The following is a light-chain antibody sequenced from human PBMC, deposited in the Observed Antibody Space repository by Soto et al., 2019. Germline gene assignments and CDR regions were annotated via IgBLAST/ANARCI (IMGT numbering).Light chain of an antibody. CDR2: DVS. CDR3: CSYAGSYTV. CDR1: SSDVGGYNY. J-gene: IGLJ2*01. Sequence: QSALTQPRSVSGSPGQSVTISCTGTSSDVGGYNYVSWYQQHPGKAPKLMIYDVSKRPSGVPDRFSGSKSGNTASLTISGLQAEDEADYYCCSYAGSYTVFGGGTTLTVL. V-gene: IGLV2-11*01.